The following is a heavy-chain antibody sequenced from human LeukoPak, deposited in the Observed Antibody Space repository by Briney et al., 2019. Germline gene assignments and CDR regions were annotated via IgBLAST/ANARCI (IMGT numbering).Heavy chain of an antibody. CDR3: AWLDSYYYYVDV. Sequence: SETLSLTCTVSGGSISSSSYYWGWIRQPPGKGLEWIGSIYYSGSTYYNPSLKSRVTISVDTSKNQFSLKLSSVTAADTAVYYCAWLDSYYYYVDVWGKGTTVTVSS. J-gene: IGHJ6*03. CDR2: IYYSGST. D-gene: IGHD6-19*01. V-gene: IGHV4-39*07. CDR1: GGSISSSSYY.